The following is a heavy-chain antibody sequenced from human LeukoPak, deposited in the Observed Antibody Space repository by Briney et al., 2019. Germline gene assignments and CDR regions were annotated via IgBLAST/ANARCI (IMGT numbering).Heavy chain of an antibody. CDR3: AKVLFRDNSGPKTAGVDY. V-gene: IGHV3-30*02. CDR1: GFTFSSYG. D-gene: IGHD3-22*01. Sequence: PGGSLRLSCAASGFTFSSYGMHWVRQAPGKGLEWVAFIRYDGSNKYYADSVKGRFTISRDNSKNTLYLQMNSLRAEDTAVYYCAKVLFRDNSGPKTAGVDYWGQGTLVTVSS. CDR2: IRYDGSNK. J-gene: IGHJ4*02.